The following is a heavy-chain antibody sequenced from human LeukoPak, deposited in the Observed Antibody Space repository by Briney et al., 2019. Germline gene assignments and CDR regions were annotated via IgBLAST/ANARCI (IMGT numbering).Heavy chain of an antibody. J-gene: IGHJ5*02. CDR1: GGSFNGYY. CDR2: INHSGST. Sequence: PSETLSLTCAVYGGSFNGYYWSWIRQPPGKGLEWIGEINHSGSTNYNPSLKSRVTISVDTSKNQFSLKLSSVTAADTAVYYCARGQRRVRYNWFDPWGQGTLVTVSS. V-gene: IGHV4-34*01. CDR3: ARGQRRVRYNWFDP. D-gene: IGHD2-21*01.